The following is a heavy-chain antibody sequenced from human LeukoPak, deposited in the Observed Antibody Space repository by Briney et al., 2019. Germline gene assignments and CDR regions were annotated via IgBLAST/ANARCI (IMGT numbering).Heavy chain of an antibody. CDR3: ARDSGSSAFDY. D-gene: IGHD6-6*01. CDR2: IYYSGST. J-gene: IGHJ4*02. CDR1: SDSFNYYY. Sequence: SETLSLTCTVSSDSFNYYYWSWIRQPPGKGLEWIGYIYYSGSTNYNPSLKSRVTISVDTSKNQFSLKLSSVTAADTAMYYCARDSGSSAFDYWGQGTLVTVSS. V-gene: IGHV4-59*01.